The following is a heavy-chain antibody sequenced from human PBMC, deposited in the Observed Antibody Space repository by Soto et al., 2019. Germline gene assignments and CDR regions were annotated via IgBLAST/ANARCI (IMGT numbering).Heavy chain of an antibody. Sequence: ASVKVSCKASGYTXTSYYMHWVRXAPGQGLEWMGIINPSGGSTSYAQKFQGRVTMTRDTSTSTVYMELSSLRSEDTAVYYCARDLTVTTGNYYYYGMDVWGQGTTVTVSS. CDR2: INPSGGST. V-gene: IGHV1-46*01. D-gene: IGHD4-17*01. CDR1: GYTXTSYY. J-gene: IGHJ6*02. CDR3: ARDLTVTTGNYYYYGMDV.